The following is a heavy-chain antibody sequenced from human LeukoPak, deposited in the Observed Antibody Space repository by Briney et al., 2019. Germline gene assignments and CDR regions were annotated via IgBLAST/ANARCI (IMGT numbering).Heavy chain of an antibody. D-gene: IGHD3-10*01. CDR3: AKDLWFRELRGTYDY. CDR1: GFTFSNYA. Sequence: AGGSLRLSCAASGFTFSNYAMSWVRQAPGKGLEWVSAISGSGAYTYYADSVKGRFTISRDNSKNTLYLQMNSLRAEDTAVYYCAKDLWFRELRGTYDYWGQGTLVTVSS. J-gene: IGHJ4*02. CDR2: ISGSGAYT. V-gene: IGHV3-23*01.